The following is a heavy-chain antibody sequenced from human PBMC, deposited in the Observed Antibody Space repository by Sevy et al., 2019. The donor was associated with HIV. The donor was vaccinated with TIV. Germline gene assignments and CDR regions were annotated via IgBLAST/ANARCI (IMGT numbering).Heavy chain of an antibody. CDR1: GFTFDDYG. Sequence: GGSLRLSCAASGFTFDDYGMSWVRQAPGKGLEWVSGINWNGGSTGYADSVKGRFTISRDNAKNSLYLQMNSLRAEDRALYHCARDLWPYLLLSTMDWFDPWGQGTLVTVSS. CDR3: ARDLWPYLLLSTMDWFDP. D-gene: IGHD2-2*01. J-gene: IGHJ5*02. CDR2: INWNGGST. V-gene: IGHV3-20*01.